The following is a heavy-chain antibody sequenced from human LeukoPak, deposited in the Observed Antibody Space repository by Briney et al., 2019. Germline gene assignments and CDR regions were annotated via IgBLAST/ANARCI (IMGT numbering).Heavy chain of an antibody. D-gene: IGHD2-15*01. CDR2: IHYSGST. Sequence: GSLRLSCAASGFTFSDYYMSWIRQPPGKGLEWIGSIHYSGSTYHNTSLKSRVTISVDTSKNQFSLKLSSVTAADTAVYYCARLWSTSCSSGSCPHQPNNWGQGTLVTVSS. J-gene: IGHJ4*02. V-gene: IGHV4-39*01. CDR3: ARLWSTSCSSGSCPHQPNN. CDR1: GFTFSDYY.